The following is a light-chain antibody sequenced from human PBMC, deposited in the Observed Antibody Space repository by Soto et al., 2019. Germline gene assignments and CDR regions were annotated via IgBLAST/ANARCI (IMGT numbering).Light chain of an antibody. J-gene: IGLJ7*01. Sequence: QPVLTQPPSVSGAPGQRVTISCTGSGSNIGAGYDVHWYQQLPGTAPKLLIYGNSNRPSGVPDRFSGSKSGTSASLAITGLQAEDEADYYCQSYDSSLSGFAVFGGGTQLTVL. CDR2: GNS. V-gene: IGLV1-40*01. CDR3: QSYDSSLSGFAV. CDR1: GSNIGAGYD.